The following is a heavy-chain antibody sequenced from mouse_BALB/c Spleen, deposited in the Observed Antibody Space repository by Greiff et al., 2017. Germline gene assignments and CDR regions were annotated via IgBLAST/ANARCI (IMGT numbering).Heavy chain of an antibody. D-gene: IGHD1-2*01. V-gene: IGHV5-4*02. J-gene: IGHJ1*01. Sequence: EVKLVESGGGLVKPGGSLKLSCAASGFTFSDYYMYWVRQTPEKRLEWVATISDGGSYTYYPDSVKGRFTISRDNAKNNLYLQMSSLKSEDTAMYYCARALLRLRYFDVWGAGTTVTVSS. CDR1: GFTFSDYY. CDR3: ARALLRLRYFDV. CDR2: ISDGGSYT.